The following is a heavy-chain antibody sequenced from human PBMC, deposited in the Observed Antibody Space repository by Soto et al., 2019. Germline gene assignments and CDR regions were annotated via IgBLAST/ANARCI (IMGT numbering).Heavy chain of an antibody. CDR1: GGSVSSDTHY. J-gene: IGHJ4*02. Sequence: SETLSLTCTVSGGSVSSDTHYWSWIRQPPGKRLEWIGFIYSSGSTNYNPSLKSRVTMSVDTSKNQFSLKLSSVTAADTAVYYCARQYGSGSYWFDYWGQGTLVTVSS. V-gene: IGHV4-61*01. CDR2: IYSSGST. D-gene: IGHD3-10*01. CDR3: ARQYGSGSYWFDY.